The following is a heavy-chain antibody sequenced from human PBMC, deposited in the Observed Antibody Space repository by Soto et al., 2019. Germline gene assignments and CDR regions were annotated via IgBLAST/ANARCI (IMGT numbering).Heavy chain of an antibody. J-gene: IGHJ4*02. CDR1: GGGNLRDYR. V-gene: IGHV1-69*13. CDR2: IIPKLGSA. D-gene: IGHD5-12*01. Sequence: ASVKVSCKASGGGNLRDYRTTWVRRAPGQGLEWMGGIIPKLGSANYAQKFQGRVTITADESTNSVYMELRSLRSEDTAVYYCVRGGEGYNFGAVYWGRGNPVTVSS. CDR3: VRGGEGYNFGAVY.